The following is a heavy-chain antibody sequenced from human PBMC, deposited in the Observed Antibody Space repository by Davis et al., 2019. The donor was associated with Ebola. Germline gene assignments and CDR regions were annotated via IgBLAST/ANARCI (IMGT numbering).Heavy chain of an antibody. CDR1: GFTFSSYG. V-gene: IGHV3-30*03. CDR2: ISYDGINK. CDR3: AREVGWFDP. Sequence: PGGSLRLSCAASGFTFSSYGMHWVRQAPGKGLEWVAIISYDGINKYYGDSVKGRFTISRDNSKNSLYLQMNSLRDEDTAVYYCAREVGWFDPWGQGTLVTVSS. J-gene: IGHJ5*02. D-gene: IGHD1-26*01.